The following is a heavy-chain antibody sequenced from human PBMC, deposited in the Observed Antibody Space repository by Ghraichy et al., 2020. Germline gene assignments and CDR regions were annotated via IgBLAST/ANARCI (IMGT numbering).Heavy chain of an antibody. J-gene: IGHJ6*02. CDR2: IKQDGSEK. CDR3: AKNIVATGKNLYYYYGMDV. Sequence: LSLTCAASGFSFSGYWMSWVRQAPGKGLEWVANIKQDGSEKIYVDSVKGRFTISRDNARNSLYLQMNSLRAEDTAMYYCAKNIVATGKNLYYYYGMDVWGQGTTVTVSS. CDR1: GFSFSGYW. D-gene: IGHD5-12*01. V-gene: IGHV3-7*01.